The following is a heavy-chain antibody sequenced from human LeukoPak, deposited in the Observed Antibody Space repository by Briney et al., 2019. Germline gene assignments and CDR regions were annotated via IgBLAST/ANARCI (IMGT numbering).Heavy chain of an antibody. Sequence: SETLSLTCAVYGGPFNGYYWSWIRQPPGKGLEWIGEINHSGSTNYNPSLKSRVTISLDTSKNQFSLKLTSVTAADTAVYYCARLSPLIVVNAFEIWGQGTMVTVSS. CDR3: ARLSPLIVVNAFEI. CDR1: GGPFNGYY. CDR2: INHSGST. D-gene: IGHD1-26*01. J-gene: IGHJ3*02. V-gene: IGHV4-34*01.